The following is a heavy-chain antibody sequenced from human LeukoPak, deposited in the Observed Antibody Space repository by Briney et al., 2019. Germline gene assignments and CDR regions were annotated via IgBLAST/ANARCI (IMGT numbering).Heavy chain of an antibody. J-gene: IGHJ4*02. V-gene: IGHV3-21*01. CDR1: GFTFSSYS. CDR3: ARDYSSGWYEPLGY. D-gene: IGHD6-19*01. CDR2: ISSSSSYI. Sequence: GSLRLSCAASGFTFSSYSMNWVRQAPGKGLEWVSSISSSSSYIYYADSVKGRFTISRDNAKNSLYLQMNSLRAEDTAVYYCARDYSSGWYEPLGYWGQGTLVTVSS.